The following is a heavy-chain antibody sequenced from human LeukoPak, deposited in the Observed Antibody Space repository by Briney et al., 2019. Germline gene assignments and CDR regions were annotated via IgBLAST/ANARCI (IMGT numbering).Heavy chain of an antibody. CDR3: ARDPERIAVASRGAFDI. CDR1: GGSISSSSYY. V-gene: IGHV4-39*07. Sequence: ASETLSLTCTVSGGSISSSSYYWGWIRQPPGKGLEWIGSIYYSGSTYYNPSLKSRVTISVDTSKNQFSLKLSSVTAADTAVYYCARDPERIAVASRGAFDIWGQGTMVTVSS. CDR2: IYYSGST. D-gene: IGHD6-19*01. J-gene: IGHJ3*02.